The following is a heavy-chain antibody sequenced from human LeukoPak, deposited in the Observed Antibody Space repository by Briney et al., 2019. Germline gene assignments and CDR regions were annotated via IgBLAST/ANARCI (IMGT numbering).Heavy chain of an antibody. D-gene: IGHD3-3*01. J-gene: IGHJ3*01. Sequence: SETQSLTCNVSGGSISGYHWSWIRQPPGKGPEWLGYIYYSGSSNYNPSLKSRVTISADTSKNQFSLKLSSVTAADTAVYYCASPGDLEWFPIGWGQGTMVTVSS. CDR3: ASPGDLEWFPIG. CDR2: IYYSGSS. CDR1: GGSISGYH. V-gene: IGHV4-59*01.